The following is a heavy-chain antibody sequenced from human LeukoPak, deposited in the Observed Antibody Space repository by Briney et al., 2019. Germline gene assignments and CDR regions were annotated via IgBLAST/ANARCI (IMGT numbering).Heavy chain of an antibody. CDR2: INPNSGGT. V-gene: IGHV1-2*02. CDR3: ARDAIAAARSKQRNWFDP. Sequence: ASVKVSCKASGYTFTGYFMHWVRQAPGQGLEWMGWINPNSGGTNYAQKFQGRVTMTRDTSISTAYMELSRLRSDDTAVYYCARDAIAAARSKQRNWFDPWGQGTLVTVSP. J-gene: IGHJ5*02. D-gene: IGHD6-13*01. CDR1: GYTFTGYF.